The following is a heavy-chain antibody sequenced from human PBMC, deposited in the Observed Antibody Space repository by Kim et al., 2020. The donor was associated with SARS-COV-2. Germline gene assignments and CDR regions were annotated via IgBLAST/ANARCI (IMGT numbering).Heavy chain of an antibody. D-gene: IGHD2-15*01. J-gene: IGHJ4*02. CDR3: ARDFPRLRMIDY. CDR2: ISYDGSNK. V-gene: IGHV3-30*04. CDR1: GFTFSSYA. Sequence: GGSLRLSCAASGFTFSSYAMHWVRQAPGKGLEWVAVISYDGSNKYYADSVKGRFTISRDNSKNTLYLQMNSLRAEDTAVYYCARDFPRLRMIDYWGQGTL.